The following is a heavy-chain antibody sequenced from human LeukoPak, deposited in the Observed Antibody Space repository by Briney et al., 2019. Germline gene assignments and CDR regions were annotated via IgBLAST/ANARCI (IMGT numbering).Heavy chain of an antibody. CDR2: FDPEDGET. D-gene: IGHD6-13*01. Sequence: RASVKVSCKVSGYTLTELSMHWVRQAPGKGLEWMGGFDPEDGETIYAQKFQGRVTMTEDTSTDTAYMELSSLRSEDTAVYYCATAYHIAAAGTGWFDPWGQGTLVTVSS. CDR3: ATAYHIAAAGTGWFDP. V-gene: IGHV1-24*01. J-gene: IGHJ5*02. CDR1: GYTLTELS.